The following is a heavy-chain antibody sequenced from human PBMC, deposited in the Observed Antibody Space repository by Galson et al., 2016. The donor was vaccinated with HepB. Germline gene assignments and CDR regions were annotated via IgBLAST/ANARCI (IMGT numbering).Heavy chain of an antibody. CDR2: ISSNGDFI. CDR1: GISFSTFS. V-gene: IGHV3-21*01. Sequence: SLRLSCAASGISFSTFSMNWVRQAPGQGLEWLSSISSNGDFINYADSVKGRLTISRDNADNSLFLHMSSLRAEDTAIYYCARAPPYRSGSGGICTPVHYKDGMDVWGRGTTVTVSS. D-gene: IGHD5-24*01. CDR3: ARAPPYRSGSGGICTPVHYKDGMDV. J-gene: IGHJ6*02.